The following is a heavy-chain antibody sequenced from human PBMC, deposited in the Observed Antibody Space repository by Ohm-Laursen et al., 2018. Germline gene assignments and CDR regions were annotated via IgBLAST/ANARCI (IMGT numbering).Heavy chain of an antibody. D-gene: IGHD3-9*01. CDR2: ISDRGRA. CDR1: NAAMNSYT. J-gene: IGHJ4*01. Sequence: SETLSLTCNVSNAAMNSYTWNWIRQPAERGLEWIGHISDRGRANYSPSLMSRLTMSIDTSIKQFSLRLTSVTAADTAMYYCVGTGLLNGYDYWGHGTLVTVS. V-gene: IGHV4-4*07. CDR3: VGTGLLNGYDY.